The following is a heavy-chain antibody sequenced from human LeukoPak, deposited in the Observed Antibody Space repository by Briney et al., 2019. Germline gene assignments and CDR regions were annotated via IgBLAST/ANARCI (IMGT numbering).Heavy chain of an antibody. CDR1: GGSFSGYY. V-gene: IGHV4-34*01. D-gene: IGHD1-1*01. CDR2: INHSGST. CDR3: ARTSNWFDY. Sequence: PSETLSLTCAVYGGSFSGYYWSWIRQPPGKGLEWIGEINHSGSTNYNPPLKSRVTISVDTSKNQFSLKVTSVTAADTAVYYCARTSNWFDYWGQGTLVTVSS. J-gene: IGHJ4*02.